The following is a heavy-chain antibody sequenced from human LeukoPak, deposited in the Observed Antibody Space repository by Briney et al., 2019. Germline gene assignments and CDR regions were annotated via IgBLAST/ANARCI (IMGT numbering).Heavy chain of an antibody. J-gene: IGHJ4*02. V-gene: IGHV3-66*01. CDR1: GFTVSSNY. D-gene: IGHD6-19*01. CDR2: IYTGGST. Sequence: GGSLRLSCAASGFTVSSNYMSWVRQAPGKGLEWVSAIYTGGSTYYAGSVKGRFTISRDNSKNTLYLQMNSLRAEDTAVYYCARDQQWLAYYFDYWGQGTLVTVSS. CDR3: ARDQQWLAYYFDY.